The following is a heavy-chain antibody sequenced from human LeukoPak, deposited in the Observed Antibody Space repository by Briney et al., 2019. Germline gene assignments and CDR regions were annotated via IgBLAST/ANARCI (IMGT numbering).Heavy chain of an antibody. V-gene: IGHV3-48*03. J-gene: IGHJ4*02. CDR1: GFDFGAYE. D-gene: IGHD3-22*01. CDR2: IAGSDSTI. CDR3: AKNSRSSGYYLDY. Sequence: PGGSLRLSCAASGFDFGAYEMNWVRQAPGKGLEWVAYIAGSDSTIYYADSVRGRFTISRDNAKKSLYLQMSSLRAEDTALYYCAKNSRSSGYYLDYWGQGTLVTVSS.